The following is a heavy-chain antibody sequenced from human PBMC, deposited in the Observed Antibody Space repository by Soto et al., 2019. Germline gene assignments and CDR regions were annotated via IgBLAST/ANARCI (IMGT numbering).Heavy chain of an antibody. D-gene: IGHD4-17*01. CDR1: GFTFADEA. Sequence: PGGSLRLSCAASGFTFADEAMRWVRQAPGKGLEWVSGIGGSGRNTDYADSVKGRFTISRDNSKNTLYLQMNSLRAEDTAVYYCAKGSHLYGIYWGQGT. J-gene: IGHJ4*02. CDR3: AKGSHLYGIY. CDR2: IGGSGRNT. V-gene: IGHV3-23*01.